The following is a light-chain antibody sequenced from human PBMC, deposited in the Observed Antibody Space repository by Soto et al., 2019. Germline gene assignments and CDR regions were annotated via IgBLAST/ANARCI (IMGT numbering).Light chain of an antibody. CDR1: QSISDY. CDR2: AAS. CDR3: QQVDSSPRT. J-gene: IGKJ5*01. Sequence: DIQITQSPSSPSASVGDIVTITCRASQSISDYLAWYQQKPGKVPKLLIYAASTWQSGFPSRFSGSGSGTDFSLTISSLHPEDVATYYCQQVDSSPRTFGQGTRLEI. V-gene: IGKV1-27*01.